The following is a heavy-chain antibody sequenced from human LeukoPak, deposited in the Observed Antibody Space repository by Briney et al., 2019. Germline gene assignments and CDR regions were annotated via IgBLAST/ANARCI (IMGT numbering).Heavy chain of an antibody. CDR3: VRADSSSWYSRLDY. D-gene: IGHD6-13*01. CDR2: ISSDGSTI. CDR1: GFTFSDYY. J-gene: IGHJ4*02. V-gene: IGHV3-11*04. Sequence: GGSLRLSCAASGFTFSDYYMSWIRQAPGKGLEWLSYISSDGSTIYYADCVKGRFTISRDNAKNSLYLQMNSLRAEDTAVYYCVRADSSSWYSRLDYWGQGTLVTVSS.